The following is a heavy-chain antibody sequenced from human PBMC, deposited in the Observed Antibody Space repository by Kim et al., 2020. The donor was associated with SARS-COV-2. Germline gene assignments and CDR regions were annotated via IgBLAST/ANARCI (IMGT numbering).Heavy chain of an antibody. V-gene: IGHV3-33*01. CDR2: IWYDGSNK. Sequence: GGSLRRSCAASGFTFSSYGMHWVRQAPGKGLEWVAVIWYDGSNKYYADSVKGRFTISRDNSKNTLYLQMNSLRAEDTAVYYCARDMNGGGNSDYWGQGTLVTVSS. J-gene: IGHJ4*02. D-gene: IGHD2-21*02. CDR1: GFTFSSYG. CDR3: ARDMNGGGNSDY.